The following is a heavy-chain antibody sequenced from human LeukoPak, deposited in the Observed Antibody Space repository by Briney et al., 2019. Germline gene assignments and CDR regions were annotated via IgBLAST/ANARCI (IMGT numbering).Heavy chain of an antibody. J-gene: IGHJ4*02. CDR2: IYTSGST. D-gene: IGHD3-16*02. CDR1: GGSISSYY. CDR3: ARDLMITFGGVIVTPD. V-gene: IGHV4-4*07. Sequence: SETLSLTCTVSGGSISSYYWMWIRQPAGKGLEWMGRIYTSGSTNYNPSLKSRVTMSVDTSKNQFSLKLSSVTAADTAVYYCARDLMITFGGVIVTPDWGQGTLVTVSS.